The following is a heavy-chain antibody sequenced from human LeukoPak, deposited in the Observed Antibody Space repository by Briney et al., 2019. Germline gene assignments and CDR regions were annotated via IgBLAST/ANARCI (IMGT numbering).Heavy chain of an antibody. Sequence: PGGSLRLSCAASGFTFNIYGVHWVRQAPGKGLEWVAFIWFDGSNKYYADSVKGRFTISRDNSKDTLYLQMNSLRAEDTAVYYCASRGITGTTSYNYFDPWGQGTLVTVSS. J-gene: IGHJ5*02. CDR2: IWFDGSNK. V-gene: IGHV3-30*02. D-gene: IGHD1-7*01. CDR1: GFTFNIYG. CDR3: ASRGITGTTSYNYFDP.